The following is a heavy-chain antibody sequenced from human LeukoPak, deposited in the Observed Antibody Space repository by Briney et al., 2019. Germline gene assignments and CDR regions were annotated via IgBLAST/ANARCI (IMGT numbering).Heavy chain of an antibody. V-gene: IGHV3-7*01. D-gene: IGHD3-10*01. CDR2: IKQDGSEK. J-gene: IGHJ4*02. Sequence: GGSLRLSCAASGFTFSSYWMSWVRQAPGKGLEWVANIKQDGSEKYYVDSVKGRFTISRDNAKNSLYLQMNSLRAEDAAVYYCARAVGRDYFDYWGQGTLVTVSS. CDR3: ARAVGRDYFDY. CDR1: GFTFSSYW.